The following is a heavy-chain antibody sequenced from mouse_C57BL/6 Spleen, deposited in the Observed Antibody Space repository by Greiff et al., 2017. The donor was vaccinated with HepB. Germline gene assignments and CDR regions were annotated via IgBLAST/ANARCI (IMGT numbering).Heavy chain of an antibody. J-gene: IGHJ2*01. V-gene: IGHV1-39*01. Sequence: EVKLMESGPELVKPGASVKISCKASGYSFTDYNMNWVKQSNGKSLEWIGVINPNYGTTSYNQKFKCKATLTVDQSSSKAYMQLNSLTSEDAAVYYCAREGDYANFDYWGQGTTLTVSS. CDR2: INPNYGTT. CDR3: AREGDYANFDY. D-gene: IGHD2-4*01. CDR1: GYSFTDYN.